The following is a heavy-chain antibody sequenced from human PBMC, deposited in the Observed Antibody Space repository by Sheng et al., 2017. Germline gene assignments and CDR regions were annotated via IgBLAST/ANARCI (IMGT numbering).Heavy chain of an antibody. D-gene: IGHD3-22*01. J-gene: IGHJ4*02. CDR1: GFTFSSYG. Sequence: QVQLVESGGGVVQPGGSLRLACAASGFTFSSYGMHWVRQAPGKGLEWVAFIRYDGSNKYYADSVKGRFTISRDNSKNTLYLQMNSLRAEDTAVYYCAKGQTYYYDSSGYYFDYWGQGTLVTVSS. CDR2: IRYDGSNK. CDR3: AKGQTYYYDSSGYYFDY. V-gene: IGHV3-30*02.